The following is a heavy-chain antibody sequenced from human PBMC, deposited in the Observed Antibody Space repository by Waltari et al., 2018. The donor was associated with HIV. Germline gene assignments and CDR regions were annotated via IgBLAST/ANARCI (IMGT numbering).Heavy chain of an antibody. Sequence: EVQLVESGGGLVQPGGSLRLSCAASGFKFDDYAMYWVRQTPGKGLEWVSGISWNSDTIGYADSVKGRFTISRDNAKNSLSLQMNSLRAEDTALYYCAKVAMTAMTSYAIDVWGRGTMVTVSS. J-gene: IGHJ3*01. V-gene: IGHV3-9*01. CDR2: ISWNSDTI. D-gene: IGHD3-9*01. CDR1: GFKFDDYA. CDR3: AKVAMTAMTSYAIDV.